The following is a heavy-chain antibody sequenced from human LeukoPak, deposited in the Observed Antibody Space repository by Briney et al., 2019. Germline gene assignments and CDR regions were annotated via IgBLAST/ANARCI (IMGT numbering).Heavy chain of an antibody. D-gene: IGHD3-22*01. CDR3: ARLRSNYYQSTGYFDN. Sequence: PSETLSLTCVVSGGSISSSSYYWAWIRQPPGEGLEWLGSIYHSGSTYYSPSLKSRLTMSVDTSKNQFSLKLSSLTAADTAVYYCARLRSNYYQSTGYFDNWGQGTLVTVSS. V-gene: IGHV4-39*01. CDR1: GGSISSSSYY. CDR2: IYHSGST. J-gene: IGHJ4*02.